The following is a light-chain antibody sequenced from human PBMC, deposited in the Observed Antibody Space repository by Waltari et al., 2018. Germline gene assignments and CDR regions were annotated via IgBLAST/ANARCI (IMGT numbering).Light chain of an antibody. CDR1: SSDVGGHNH. Sequence: QSALTQPASVSGSPGESITISCTGTSSDVGGHNHVSWYQHHPGKAPKLMIHDVNKRPSGVSNRFPGSKSGNTASLTISGLQAEDESDYYCNSSTDSVTWVFGGGTKLTVL. V-gene: IGLV2-14*03. J-gene: IGLJ3*02. CDR2: DVN. CDR3: NSSTDSVTWV.